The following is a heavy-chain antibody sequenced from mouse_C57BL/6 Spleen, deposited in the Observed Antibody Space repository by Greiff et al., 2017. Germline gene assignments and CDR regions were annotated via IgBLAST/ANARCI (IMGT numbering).Heavy chain of an antibody. CDR3: ARSEGNYFDY. Sequence: QVQLQQPGAELVKPGASVKMSCKASGYTFTSYWITWVRQRPGQGLEWIGYINPGSGSTNYNEKFKSKATLTVDTSSSTAYLQLSSLTSEDAAVYYCARSEGNYFDYWGQGTTLTVSS. V-gene: IGHV1-55*01. CDR2: INPGSGST. J-gene: IGHJ2*01. CDR1: GYTFTSYW.